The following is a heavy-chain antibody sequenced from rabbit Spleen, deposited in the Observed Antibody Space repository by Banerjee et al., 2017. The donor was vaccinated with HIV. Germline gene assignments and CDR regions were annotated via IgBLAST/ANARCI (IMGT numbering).Heavy chain of an antibody. CDR2: INSNTGNT. D-gene: IGHD2-1*01. Sequence: QSLEESGGGLVQPEESLALTCKASGFDFSSNAMCWVRQAPGKGLEWIACINSNTGNTVYASWAKGPFTISKTSSTTVTLQMTSLTAADTATYFCARGSAAMTMVITGYYLSLWGPGTLVTVS. CDR1: GFDFSSNA. J-gene: IGHJ4*01. CDR3: ARGSAAMTMVITGYYLSL. V-gene: IGHV1S40*01.